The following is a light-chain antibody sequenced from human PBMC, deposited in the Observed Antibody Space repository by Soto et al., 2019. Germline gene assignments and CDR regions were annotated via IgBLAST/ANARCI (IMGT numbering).Light chain of an antibody. CDR1: QSVSSSY. CDR2: GAS. CDR3: QQYDRSPVT. J-gene: IGKJ1*01. Sequence: EIVLTQSPGTLSLSPGERATLSCRASQSVSSSYFAWYQQKPGQAPRLLIYGASSRATGIPDRFSGSGSGTDFNLTISRLEPEDFAVYYCQQYDRSPVTFGQGTKVEIK. V-gene: IGKV3-20*01.